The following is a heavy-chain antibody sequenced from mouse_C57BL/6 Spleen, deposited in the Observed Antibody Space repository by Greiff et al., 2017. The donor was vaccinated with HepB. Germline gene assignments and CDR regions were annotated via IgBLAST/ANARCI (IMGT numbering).Heavy chain of an antibody. CDR1: GFTFSSYA. Sequence: DVKLVESRGGLVKPGGSLKLSCAASGFTFSSYAMSWVRQTPEKRLEWVATISDGGSYTYYPDNVKGRFTISRDNAKNNLYLQMSHLKSEDTAMYYCARDGTGYYFDYWGQGTTLTVSS. CDR3: ARDGTGYYFDY. CDR2: ISDGGSYT. J-gene: IGHJ2*01. D-gene: IGHD4-1*01. V-gene: IGHV5-4*01.